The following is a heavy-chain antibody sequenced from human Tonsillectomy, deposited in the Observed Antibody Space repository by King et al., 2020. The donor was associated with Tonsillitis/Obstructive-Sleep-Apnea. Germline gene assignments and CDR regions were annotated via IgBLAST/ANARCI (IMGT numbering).Heavy chain of an antibody. J-gene: IGHJ4*02. CDR3: AKGDRSGWYVGTYFDY. CDR2: ISGSGGST. CDR1: RLTFSSYA. V-gene: IGHV3-23*04. Sequence: VQLVESGGGLVQPGGSLRLSCAASRLTFSSYAMSWVRQAPGKGLEWVSAISGSGGSTYHADSVKGRFTISRDNSKNTLYLQMNSLRAEDTAVYYCAKGDRSGWYVGTYFDYWGQGTLVTVSS. D-gene: IGHD6-19*01.